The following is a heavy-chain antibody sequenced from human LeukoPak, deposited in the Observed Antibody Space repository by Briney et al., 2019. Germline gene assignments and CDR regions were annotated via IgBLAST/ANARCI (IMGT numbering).Heavy chain of an antibody. Sequence: GGSLRLACATSGFTFNNNAMSWVRQAPGKGLEWVSAINGGGDATEYADSGEGRFTISRDNSKNTLSLQMNSLRPDDTAVYYCARCTASCYANAFDVWGQGTLLTVSS. V-gene: IGHV3-23*01. D-gene: IGHD2-2*01. CDR2: INGGGDAT. CDR1: GFTFNNNA. J-gene: IGHJ3*01. CDR3: ARCTASCYANAFDV.